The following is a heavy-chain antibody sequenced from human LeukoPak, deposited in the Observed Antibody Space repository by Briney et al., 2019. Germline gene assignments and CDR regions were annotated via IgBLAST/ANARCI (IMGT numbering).Heavy chain of an antibody. Sequence: PGGSLRLSRVASGFTFSSYAMSWVRQAPGKGLEWVSAISGSGGSTYYADSVKGRFTISRDNSKNTLYLQMNSLRAEDTAVYYCAKIGRDIVVVVAATHFDYWGQGTLVTVSS. D-gene: IGHD2-15*01. CDR2: ISGSGGST. CDR1: GFTFSSYA. CDR3: AKIGRDIVVVVAATHFDY. V-gene: IGHV3-23*01. J-gene: IGHJ4*02.